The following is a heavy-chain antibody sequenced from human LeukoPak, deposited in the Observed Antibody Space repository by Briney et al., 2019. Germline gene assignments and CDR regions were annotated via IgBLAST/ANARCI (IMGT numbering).Heavy chain of an antibody. CDR2: IYSGGST. CDR1: GFTFSSYA. CDR3: ARDTEESGYSYGSPFHY. V-gene: IGHV3-53*01. Sequence: GGSLRLSCAASGFTFSSYAMHWVRQAPGKGLEWVSVIYSGGSTNYADSVKGRFTISRDNSKNTLYLQMNSLRAEDTAVYYCARDTEESGYSYGSPFHYWGQGTLVTVSS. J-gene: IGHJ4*02. D-gene: IGHD5-18*01.